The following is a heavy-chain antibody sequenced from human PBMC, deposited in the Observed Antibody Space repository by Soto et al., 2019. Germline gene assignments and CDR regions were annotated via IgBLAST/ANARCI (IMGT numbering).Heavy chain of an antibody. CDR3: ARSGVPTESYYYYYGMDV. CDR1: GYTFTGYY. J-gene: IGHJ6*02. V-gene: IGHV1-69*02. D-gene: IGHD3-10*01. CDR2: IIPILGIA. Sequence: SVKVSCKASGYTFTGYYMHWVRQAPGQGLEWMGRIIPILGIANYAQKFQGRVTITADKSTSTAYMELSSLRSEDTAVYYCARSGVPTESYYYYYGMDVWGQGTTVTVSS.